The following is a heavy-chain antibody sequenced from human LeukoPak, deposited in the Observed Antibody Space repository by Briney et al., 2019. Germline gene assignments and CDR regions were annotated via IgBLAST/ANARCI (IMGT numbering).Heavy chain of an antibody. Sequence: GGSLRLSCAASGFTFSSYEMNWVRQAPGKGLEWVSYISSSGSTIYYADSVKGRFTISRDNAKNSLYLQMNSLRAEDTAVYYCARGGIAVAQPIDYWGQGTLVTVSS. CDR1: GFTFSSYE. CDR3: ARGGIAVAQPIDY. V-gene: IGHV3-48*03. CDR2: ISSSGSTI. D-gene: IGHD6-19*01. J-gene: IGHJ4*02.